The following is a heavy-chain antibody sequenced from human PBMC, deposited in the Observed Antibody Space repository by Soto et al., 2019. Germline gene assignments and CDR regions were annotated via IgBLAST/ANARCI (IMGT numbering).Heavy chain of an antibody. J-gene: IGHJ4*02. CDR1: GYTFTSYY. CDR2: ISPSGGST. D-gene: IGHD3-3*01. Sequence: ASVKVSCKASGYTFTSYYMHWVRQAPGQGLEWMGIISPSGGSTSYAQKFQGRVTMTRDTSTSTVYMELSSLRSEDTAVYYCARERYDFWSGYYTEELASSYYFDYWGQGTLVTVSS. CDR3: ARERYDFWSGYYTEELASSYYFDY. V-gene: IGHV1-46*01.